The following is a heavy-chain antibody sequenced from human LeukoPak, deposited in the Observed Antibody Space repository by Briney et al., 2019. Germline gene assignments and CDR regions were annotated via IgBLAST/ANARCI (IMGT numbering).Heavy chain of an antibody. Sequence: SETLSLTCTVAGGSISSYYWSWIRQPPGKGLEWIGYIYYSGSTNYNPSLKSRVTISVDTSKNQFSLKLSSVTAADTAVYYCARGNYHGPGGDYWGQGTLVTVSS. CDR1: GGSISSYY. V-gene: IGHV4-59*01. CDR2: IYYSGST. J-gene: IGHJ4*02. CDR3: ARGNYHGPGGDY. D-gene: IGHD3-10*01.